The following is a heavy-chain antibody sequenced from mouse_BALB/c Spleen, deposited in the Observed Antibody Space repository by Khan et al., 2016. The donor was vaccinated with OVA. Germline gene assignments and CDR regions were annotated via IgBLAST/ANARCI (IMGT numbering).Heavy chain of an antibody. D-gene: IGHD1-1*01. V-gene: IGHV1-87*01. CDR1: GYTFTGYW. CDR2: IYPGDGNT. Sequence: QIQLVQSGTELARPGASVNLSCKASGYTFTGYWMQWVKQRPGQGLEWIGAIYPGDGNTRYTQKFKGKATLTADKSSSTAYMQLSSLASEDSAFYYSARGGITTGYFDYWGQGTTLTVSS. CDR3: ARGGITTGYFDY. J-gene: IGHJ2*01.